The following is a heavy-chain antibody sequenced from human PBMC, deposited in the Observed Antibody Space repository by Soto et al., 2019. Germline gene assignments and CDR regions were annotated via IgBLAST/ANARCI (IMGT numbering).Heavy chain of an antibody. Sequence: QVQLVESGGGVVQPGRSLRLSCAASGFTFSSYAMHWVRQAQGKGLEWVAVISYDGSNKYYADSVKGRFTISRDNSKNTLYLQMNSLSAEDTAVYYCARGSAITPPFDPWGQGTLVTVSS. CDR2: ISYDGSNK. J-gene: IGHJ5*02. V-gene: IGHV3-30-3*01. CDR3: ARGSAITPPFDP. CDR1: GFTFSSYA. D-gene: IGHD2-2*01.